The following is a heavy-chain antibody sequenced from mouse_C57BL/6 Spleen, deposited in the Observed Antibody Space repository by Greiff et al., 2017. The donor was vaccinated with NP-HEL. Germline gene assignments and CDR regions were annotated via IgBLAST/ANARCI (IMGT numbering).Heavy chain of an antibody. CDR1: GFTFNTYA. CDR2: IRSKSSNYAT. J-gene: IGHJ4*01. D-gene: IGHD2-2*01. CDR3: VITYGYDGDYYAMDY. Sequence: EVQRVESGGGLVQPKGSLKLSCAASGFTFNTYAMHWVRQAPGKGLEWVARIRSKSSNYATYYADSVKDRFTISRDDSQSMLYLQMNNLKTEDTAMYYCVITYGYDGDYYAMDYWGQGTSVTVSS. V-gene: IGHV10-3*01.